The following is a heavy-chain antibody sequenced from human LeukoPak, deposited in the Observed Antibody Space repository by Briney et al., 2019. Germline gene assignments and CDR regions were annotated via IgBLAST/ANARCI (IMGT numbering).Heavy chain of an antibody. CDR1: GGSISSGDYY. J-gene: IGHJ1*01. CDR3: TLYYYDSSGYDTEYFQH. V-gene: IGHV4-30-4*08. Sequence: SQTLSLTCTVSGGSISSGDYYWSWIRQPPGKGLEWIGYIYYSGSTYYNPSLKSRVTISVDTSKNQFSLKLSSVTAADTAVYYCTLYYYDSSGYDTEYFQHWGQGTLVTVSS. D-gene: IGHD3-22*01. CDR2: IYYSGST.